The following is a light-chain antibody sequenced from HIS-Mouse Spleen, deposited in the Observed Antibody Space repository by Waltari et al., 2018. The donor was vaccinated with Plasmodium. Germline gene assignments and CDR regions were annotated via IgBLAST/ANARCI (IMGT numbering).Light chain of an antibody. Sequence: DIQMTPSPSSLSASVGDRDTIPCRASQSISSHLNLYQQKPGKAPNPLIYAASSLQSGVPSRFSGSGSETDFTLTISSLQPEYFATYYCQQGYSTWTFGQGTKVKIK. CDR2: AAS. J-gene: IGKJ1*01. CDR3: QQGYSTWT. V-gene: IGKV1-39*01. CDR1: QSISSH.